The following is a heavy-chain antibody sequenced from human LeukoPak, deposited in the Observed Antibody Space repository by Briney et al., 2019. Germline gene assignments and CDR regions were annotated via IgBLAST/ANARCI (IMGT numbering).Heavy chain of an antibody. Sequence: GGSLRLSCVASGFTFRTYAMSWVRQAPGKGLEWVSGISDSGGTTYYVDSVKGRFTISRDNSKNTLYLQMNSLRAEDTAVYYCAKDRLLWFGELLSHFDYWGQGTLVTVSS. CDR3: AKDRLLWFGELLSHFDY. D-gene: IGHD3-10*01. J-gene: IGHJ4*02. CDR2: ISDSGGTT. V-gene: IGHV3-23*01. CDR1: GFTFRTYA.